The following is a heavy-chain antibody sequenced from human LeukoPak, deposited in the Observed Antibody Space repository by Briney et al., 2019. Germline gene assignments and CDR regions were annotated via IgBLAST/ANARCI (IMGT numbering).Heavy chain of an antibody. CDR3: AKDRLGYCSSTSCSFIWD. J-gene: IGHJ4*02. CDR1: GFTFSSYA. D-gene: IGHD2-2*01. V-gene: IGHV3-23*01. CDR2: ISGSGGST. Sequence: GGSLRLSCAASGFTFSSYAMSWVRQAPGKGLEWVSVISGSGGSTSYADSVKGRFTISRDNSMNTLYLQMNSLRAEDTAVYYCAKDRLGYCSSTSCSFIWDWGQGTLVTVSS.